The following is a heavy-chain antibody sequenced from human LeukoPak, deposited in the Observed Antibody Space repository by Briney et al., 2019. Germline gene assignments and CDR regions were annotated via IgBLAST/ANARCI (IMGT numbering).Heavy chain of an antibody. D-gene: IGHD5-12*01. J-gene: IGHJ5*02. CDR2: QDGSEK. V-gene: IGHV3-7*01. CDR3: ARELKEDIVATWLDP. Sequence: QDGSEKYYVDSVKGRFTISRDNAKNSLYLQMNSLRVEDTAVYYCARELKEDIVATWLDPWGQGTLVTVSS.